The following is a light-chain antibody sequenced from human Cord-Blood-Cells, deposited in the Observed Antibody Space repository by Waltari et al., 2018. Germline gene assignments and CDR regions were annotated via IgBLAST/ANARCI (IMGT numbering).Light chain of an antibody. Sequence: QSALTQPASVSGSPGQSITISCTGTSSDVGGYNYVSWYQQPPGKAPKLLIYGVSKRPAGVSDRFSGPKSGNTASLTISGLQAEDEADYYCSSYTSSSTWVFGGGTKLTVL. V-gene: IGLV2-14*01. CDR1: SSDVGGYNY. CDR3: SSYTSSSTWV. J-gene: IGLJ3*02. CDR2: GVS.